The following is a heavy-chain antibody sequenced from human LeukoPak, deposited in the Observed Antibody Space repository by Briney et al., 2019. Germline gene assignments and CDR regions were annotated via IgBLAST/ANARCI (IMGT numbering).Heavy chain of an antibody. CDR3: ARGSLGYCTNGVCYYDY. J-gene: IGHJ4*02. V-gene: IGHV4-59*01. Sequence: SETLSLTCTVSGGSISSYYWSWIRQPPGKGLEWIGYFYYSGSTNYNPSLKSRVTISVDTSKNQFSLKLSSVTAADTAVYYCARGSLGYCTNGVCYYDYWGQGTLVTVSS. CDR1: GGSISSYY. D-gene: IGHD2-8*01. CDR2: FYYSGST.